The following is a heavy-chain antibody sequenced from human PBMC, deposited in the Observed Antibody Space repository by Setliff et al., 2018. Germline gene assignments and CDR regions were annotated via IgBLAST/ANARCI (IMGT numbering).Heavy chain of an antibody. J-gene: IGHJ1*01. CDR3: SRLVRYCSRTTCQTASGAEL. V-gene: IGHV1-18*01. CDR2: ISAYTGNT. Sequence: ASVKVSCKASGYTFSHSGITWVRQAPGQGLEWMGWISAYTGNTNYAQKLQGRVTMTTDSSTNTAYLELRGLTPDDTAVYYCSRLVRYCSRTTCQTASGAELWGQGTLVTVSS. D-gene: IGHD2-2*01. CDR1: GYTFSHSG.